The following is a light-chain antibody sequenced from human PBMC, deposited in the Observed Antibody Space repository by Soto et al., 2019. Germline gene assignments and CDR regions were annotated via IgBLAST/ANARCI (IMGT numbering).Light chain of an antibody. J-gene: IGKJ1*01. CDR1: QSISSD. Sequence: EIMMTQSPDTLSVSPGERATVSCRASQSISSDFAWFQLKPGQAPRLLIYGASTRAPDVPDRFSGSGSGTEFTLTISSLQSEDFAVYHCQHYNSWPRTWTFGQGTKVDIK. CDR2: GAS. CDR3: QHYNSWPRTWT. V-gene: IGKV3-15*01.